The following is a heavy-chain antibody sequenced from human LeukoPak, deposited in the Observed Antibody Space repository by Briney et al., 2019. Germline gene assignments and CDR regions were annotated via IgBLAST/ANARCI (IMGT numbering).Heavy chain of an antibody. CDR3: AKGPRWLYDILTGYYAG. CDR1: GFNFSDYN. J-gene: IGHJ4*02. V-gene: IGHV3-9*01. D-gene: IGHD3-9*01. Sequence: GGSLRLSCAASGFNFSDYNMHWVRQAPGKGLEWVSGISWNSGSIGYADSVKGRFTISRDNAKNSLYLQMNSLRAEDTALYYCAKGPRWLYDILTGYYAGWGQGTLVTVSS. CDR2: ISWNSGSI.